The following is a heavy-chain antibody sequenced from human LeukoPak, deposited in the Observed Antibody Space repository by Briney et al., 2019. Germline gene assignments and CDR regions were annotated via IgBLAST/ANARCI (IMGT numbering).Heavy chain of an antibody. CDR3: AKDRCSSTSCYFDY. CDR2: IKQDGSEK. V-gene: IGHV3-7*01. Sequence: QPGGSLRLSCAASGFTFSSYWMSWVRQAPGKGLEWVANIKQDGSEKYYVDSVKGRFTISRDNAKNSLSLQMNGLSAEDTAVYYCAKDRCSSTSCYFDYWGQGTLVTVSS. J-gene: IGHJ4*02. CDR1: GFTFSSYW. D-gene: IGHD2-2*01.